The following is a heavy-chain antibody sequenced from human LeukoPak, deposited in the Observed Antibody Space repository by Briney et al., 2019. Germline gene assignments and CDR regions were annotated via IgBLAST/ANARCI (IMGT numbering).Heavy chain of an antibody. CDR1: GGSISSSPYY. CDR3: AKGAGGFSYYNWFDP. J-gene: IGHJ5*02. D-gene: IGHD5-18*01. V-gene: IGHV4-39*07. CDR2: IYYSGTT. Sequence: SETLSLTCTVSGGSISSSPYYWGWIRQPPGKGLEWIGSIYYSGTTHYNPSLESRVTISVDTSENQFSLELASVTAADTAIYYCAKGAGGFSYYNWFDPWGQGTLVTVSS.